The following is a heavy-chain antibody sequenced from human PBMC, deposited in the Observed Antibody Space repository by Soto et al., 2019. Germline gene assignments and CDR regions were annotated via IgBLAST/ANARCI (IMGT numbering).Heavy chain of an antibody. D-gene: IGHD5-12*01. CDR1: GGSISSYY. Sequence: TSETLSLTCTVSGGSISSYYWSWIRQPPGKGLEWIGYIYYSGSTNYNPSLKSRVTISVDTSKNQFSLKLSSVTAADTAVYYCARGPAGMATIRGNFDYWGQGTLVTVS. CDR3: ARGPAGMATIRGNFDY. J-gene: IGHJ4*02. V-gene: IGHV4-59*01. CDR2: IYYSGST.